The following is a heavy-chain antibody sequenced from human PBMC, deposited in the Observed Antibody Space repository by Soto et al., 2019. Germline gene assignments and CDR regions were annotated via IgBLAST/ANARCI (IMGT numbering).Heavy chain of an antibody. V-gene: IGHV3-48*03. CDR1: GFTFSSYE. D-gene: IGHD3-22*01. CDR3: ASSPDSSGYYQS. Sequence: GGSLRLSCAASGFTFSSYEMNWVRQAPGKGLEWVSYISSSGSTIYYADSVKGRFTISRDNAKNSLYLQMNSLRAEDTAVYYCASSPDSSGYYQSWDQVTLVTVSS. CDR2: ISSSGSTI. J-gene: IGHJ4*02.